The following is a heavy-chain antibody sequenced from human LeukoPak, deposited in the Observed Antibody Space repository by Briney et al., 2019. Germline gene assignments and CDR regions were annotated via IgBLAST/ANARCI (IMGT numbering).Heavy chain of an antibody. CDR1: GVSVSSKIVA. V-gene: IGHV6-1*01. CDR2: TYYRSKWYY. CDR3: ARGAVAEFDY. D-gene: IGHD6-19*01. Sequence: SQTLSLTGAISGVSVSSKIVAWNWIRQSPSRGLEWLGRTYYRSKWYYDYAVSMKSRITINPDTSKNQFSLQLNSVTPEDTAVYYCARGAVAEFDYWGQETLVTVSS. J-gene: IGHJ4*02.